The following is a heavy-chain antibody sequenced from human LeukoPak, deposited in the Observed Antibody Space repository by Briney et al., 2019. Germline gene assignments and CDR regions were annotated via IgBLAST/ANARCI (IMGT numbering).Heavy chain of an antibody. V-gene: IGHV3-15*01. D-gene: IGHD2-15*01. CDR3: TTDGEGYCSGGSCYSSFDY. CDR2: IKSKTDGGTT. Sequence: GGSLRLSCAASGFTFSNAWMSWVRQAPGKGLEWVGRIKSKTDGGTTDYAAPVKGRFTISRDDSKNTLYLQMNSLKTEDTAVYCCTTDGEGYCSGGSCYSSFDYWGQGTLVTVSS. CDR1: GFTFSNAW. J-gene: IGHJ4*02.